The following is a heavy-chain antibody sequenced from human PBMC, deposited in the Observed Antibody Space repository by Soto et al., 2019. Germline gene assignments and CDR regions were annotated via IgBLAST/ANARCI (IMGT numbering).Heavy chain of an antibody. Sequence: ESGGGLVQPGGSLRLSCAASGFTFSSYWMSWVRQAPGKGLEWVANIKQDGSEKYYVDSVKGRFTISRDNAKNSLYLQMNSLIAEDTAVYYCAAVDTAMVPLDYWGQGTLVTVSS. CDR3: AAVDTAMVPLDY. J-gene: IGHJ4*02. CDR1: GFTFSSYW. CDR2: IKQDGSEK. D-gene: IGHD5-18*01. V-gene: IGHV3-7*01.